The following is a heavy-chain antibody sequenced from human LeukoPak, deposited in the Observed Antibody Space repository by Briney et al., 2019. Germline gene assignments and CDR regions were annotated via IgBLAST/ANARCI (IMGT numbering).Heavy chain of an antibody. CDR2: INPNSGGI. CDR3: ARVAAAPDRYYYGMDV. J-gene: IGHJ6*02. V-gene: IGHV1-2*02. D-gene: IGHD6-13*01. CDR1: GYTFTGYY. Sequence: ASVKVSCKASGYTFTGYYMHWVRQAPGQGLEWMGWINPNSGGINYAQKFQGRVTMTRDTSISTAYMELSRLRSDDTAVYYCARVAAAPDRYYYGMDVWGQGTTVTVSS.